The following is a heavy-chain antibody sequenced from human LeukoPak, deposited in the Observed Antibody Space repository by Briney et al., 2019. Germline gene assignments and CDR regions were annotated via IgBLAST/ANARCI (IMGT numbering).Heavy chain of an antibody. CDR2: VYYSGST. D-gene: IGHD3-22*01. V-gene: IGHV4-59*08. Sequence: SETLSLTCSVSGDSITSYYWSWIRQPPGKGLEWIGYVYYSGSTNYNPSLESRLTISLDTSKNEFSLKLRSVTAADTAVYYCARSQMYYYESSVYFDYWGQGALVTVSS. J-gene: IGHJ4*02. CDR3: ARSQMYYYESSVYFDY. CDR1: GDSITSYY.